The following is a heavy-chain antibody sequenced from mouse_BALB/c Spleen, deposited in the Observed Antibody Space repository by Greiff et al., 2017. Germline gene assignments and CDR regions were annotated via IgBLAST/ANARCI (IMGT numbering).Heavy chain of an antibody. CDR2: IWSGGST. CDR3: ARKIHAMDY. CDR1: GFSLTSYG. D-gene: IGHD5-1-1*01. Sequence: VKLVESGPGLVQPSQSLSITCTVSGFSLTSYGVHWVRQSPGKGLEWLGVIWSGGSTDYNAAFISRLSISKDNSKSQVFFKMNSLHADDTAIYYSARKIHAMDYWGQGTSVTVSS. V-gene: IGHV2-4-1*01. J-gene: IGHJ4*01.